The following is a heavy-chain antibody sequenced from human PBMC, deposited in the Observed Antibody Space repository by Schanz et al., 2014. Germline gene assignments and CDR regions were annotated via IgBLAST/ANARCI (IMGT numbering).Heavy chain of an antibody. V-gene: IGHV1-2*02. D-gene: IGHD4-4*01. J-gene: IGHJ5*02. CDR1: GYVFTAYY. CDR3: ARRGPNCSNNACYHGWFDP. CDR2: INPLSGAT. Sequence: QGHLVQSGAEVKEPGASVQVSCKASGYVFTAYYIHWVRQAPGQGFEWMGWINPLSGATDYAPTFQGRVSMTRDTSISTAYMEVTRLVSSDTAVYYCARRGPNCSNNACYHGWFDPWGQGTLVTVSS.